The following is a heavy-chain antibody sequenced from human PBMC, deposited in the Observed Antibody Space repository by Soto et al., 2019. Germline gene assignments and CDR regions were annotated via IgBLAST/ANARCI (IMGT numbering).Heavy chain of an antibody. V-gene: IGHV4-34*01. Sequence: SETLSLTCAVYGGSFSGYYWSWIRQPPGKGLEWIGEINHSGSTNYNPSLKSRVTISVDTSKNQFSLKLSSVTAADTAVYYCARVIPYCSRTSGHYYYYMDVWGKGTTVPVSS. D-gene: IGHD2-2*01. J-gene: IGHJ6*03. CDR1: GGSFSGYY. CDR3: ARVIPYCSRTSGHYYYYMDV. CDR2: INHSGST.